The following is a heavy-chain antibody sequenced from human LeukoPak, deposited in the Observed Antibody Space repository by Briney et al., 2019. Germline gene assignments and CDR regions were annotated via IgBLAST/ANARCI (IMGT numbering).Heavy chain of an antibody. V-gene: IGHV3-9*01. J-gene: IGHJ2*01. CDR2: ISWNSGSI. D-gene: IGHD4-17*01. CDR3: ARTTVTTPFDL. CDR1: GFTFDDYA. Sequence: GGSLRLSCAAYGFTFDDYAMHWVRQAPGKGLEWVSGISWNSGSIGYADSVKGRFTISRDNAKNSLYLQMNSLRAEDTALYYCARTTVTTPFDLWGRGTLVTVSS.